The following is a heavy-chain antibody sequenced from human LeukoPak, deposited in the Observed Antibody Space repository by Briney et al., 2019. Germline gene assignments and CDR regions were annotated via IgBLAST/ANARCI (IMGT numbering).Heavy chain of an antibody. V-gene: IGHV1-46*01. D-gene: IGHD2-15*01. CDR3: ARDLSKCSGGSCYSPIAYYYGMDV. CDR2: INPSGGST. Sequence: ASVKVSCKASGYTFTSYYMHWVRQAPGQGLEWMGIINPSGGSTSYAQKFQSRVTMTRDTSTSTVYMELSSLRSEDTAVYYCARDLSKCSGGSCYSPIAYYYGMDVWGQGTTVTVSS. CDR1: GYTFTSYY. J-gene: IGHJ6*02.